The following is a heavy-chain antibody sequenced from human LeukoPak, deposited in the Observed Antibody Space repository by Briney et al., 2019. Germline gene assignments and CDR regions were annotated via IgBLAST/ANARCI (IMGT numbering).Heavy chain of an antibody. CDR3: GASRQYVGAFDI. D-gene: IGHD3-16*01. V-gene: IGHV3-48*03. CDR1: GFTFSSYE. J-gene: IGHJ3*02. Sequence: PGGSRRLSCAASGFTFSSYELYWVRQAPGKGLEWISYINSGSTTIKYADSVGGRFTISRDDVRESLYLQMSNLRAEDTATYYCGASRQYVGAFDIWGQGTLVTVSS. CDR2: INSGSTTI.